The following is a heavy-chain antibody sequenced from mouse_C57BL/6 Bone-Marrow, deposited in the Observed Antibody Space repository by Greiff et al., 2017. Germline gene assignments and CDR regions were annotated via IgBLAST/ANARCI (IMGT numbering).Heavy chain of an antibody. Sequence: VQLQQSGPELVKPGASVKISCTASGYTFTDYYINWVKQRPGKGLEWVGWISPGSGNTKYNEKFKGQAPLTVDTASSTAYMQLRSLTSADSAVYFCVNAYWGQGTLVTVSA. CDR3: VNAY. J-gene: IGHJ3*01. CDR2: ISPGSGNT. CDR1: GYTFTDYY. V-gene: IGHV1-84*01.